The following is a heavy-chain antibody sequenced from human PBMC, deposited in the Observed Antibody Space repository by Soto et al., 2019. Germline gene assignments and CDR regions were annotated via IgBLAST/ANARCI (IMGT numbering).Heavy chain of an antibody. CDR2: IYSGGST. Sequence: GGSLRLSCAASGLTVSSNYMSWVRQAPGKGLEWVSVIYSGGSTYYADSVKGRFTISRDNSKNTLYLQMNSLRAEDTAVYYCARGGHDFWSGSPSGMDVWGQGTTVTVSS. CDR3: ARGGHDFWSGSPSGMDV. CDR1: GLTVSSNY. V-gene: IGHV3-53*01. D-gene: IGHD3-3*01. J-gene: IGHJ6*02.